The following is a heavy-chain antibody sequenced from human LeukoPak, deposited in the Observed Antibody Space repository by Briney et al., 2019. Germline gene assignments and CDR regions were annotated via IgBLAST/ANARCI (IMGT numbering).Heavy chain of an antibody. D-gene: IGHD6-19*01. Sequence: QPGGSLRLSCAASGFISSSYWMHWVRQAPGKGLVWVSRINFDGSSTNYADSVKGRFTISRDNAKNTLYLQMNSLRAEDTAVYYCARERYSGGWYYFDYWGRGTLVTVSS. CDR2: INFDGSST. V-gene: IGHV3-74*01. CDR3: ARERYSGGWYYFDY. CDR1: GFISSSYW. J-gene: IGHJ4*02.